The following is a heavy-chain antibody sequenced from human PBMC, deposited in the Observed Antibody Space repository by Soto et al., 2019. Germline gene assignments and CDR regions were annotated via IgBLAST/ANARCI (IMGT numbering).Heavy chain of an antibody. CDR3: ARHLGADIVRVPAAMNWFDP. Sequence: QLQLQESGPGLVKPSETLSLTCTVSGGSISSSSYYWGWIRQPPGKGLEWIGSIYYSGSTYYNPSLKIRVPISVDTSNNQSSLKLSSVTAADTAVYYCARHLGADIVRVPAAMNWFDPWGQGTLVTVSS. CDR1: GGSISSSSYY. J-gene: IGHJ5*02. D-gene: IGHD2-2*01. V-gene: IGHV4-39*01. CDR2: IYYSGST.